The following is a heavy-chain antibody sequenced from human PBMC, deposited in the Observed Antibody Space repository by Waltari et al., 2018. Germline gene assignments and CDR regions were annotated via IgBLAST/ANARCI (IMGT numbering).Heavy chain of an antibody. V-gene: IGHV4-39*01. J-gene: IGHJ3*01. D-gene: IGHD5-12*01. CDR3: ATYIGASVGTAAFDV. Sequence: QLQLQESGPGLVKPSETLSLTCSVSGVSLTSNRHYWGWIRQPPVQGLEWIGTMSYTGATYSSPSLQSRVTISRDTSKNQLSLKLGSVTAADTAVYYCATYIGASVGTAAFDVWGQGTMVTASS. CDR1: GVSLTSNRHY. CDR2: MSYTGAT.